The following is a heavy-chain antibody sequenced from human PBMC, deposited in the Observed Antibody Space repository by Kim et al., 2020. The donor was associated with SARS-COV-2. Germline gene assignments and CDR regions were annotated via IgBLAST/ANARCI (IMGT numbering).Heavy chain of an antibody. CDR3: ARDSPDDDYYDSSGYYLGPDY. J-gene: IGHJ4*02. Sequence: GGSLRLSCAASGFTFSSYAMHWVRQAPGKGLEWVAVISYDGSNKYYADSVKGRFTISRDNSKNTLYLQMNSLRAEDTAVYYCARDSPDDDYYDSSGYYLGPDYWGQGTLVTVSS. CDR2: ISYDGSNK. V-gene: IGHV3-30*04. D-gene: IGHD3-22*01. CDR1: GFTFSSYA.